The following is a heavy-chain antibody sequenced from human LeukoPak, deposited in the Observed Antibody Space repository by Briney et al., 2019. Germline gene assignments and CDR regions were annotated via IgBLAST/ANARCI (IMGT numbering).Heavy chain of an antibody. CDR3: AKALRGLLVGYFDY. D-gene: IGHD1-26*01. Sequence: PGRSLRLSCAASGFTFSSYGMHWVRQAPGKGLEWVAVISYDGSNKYYADSVKGRFTISRDNSKNTLYLQMNSLRAEDTAVYYCAKALRGLLVGYFDYWGQGTLVTVSS. V-gene: IGHV3-30*18. CDR2: ISYDGSNK. J-gene: IGHJ4*02. CDR1: GFTFSSYG.